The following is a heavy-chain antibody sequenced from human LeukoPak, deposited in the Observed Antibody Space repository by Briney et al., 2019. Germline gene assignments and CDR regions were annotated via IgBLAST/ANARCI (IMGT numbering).Heavy chain of an antibody. CDR1: GGTFSSYA. CDR2: IIPILGIA. D-gene: IGHD3-3*01. CDR3: ARAFFGVVTGDY. V-gene: IGHV1-69*04. Sequence: SVKVSCKASGGTFSSYAISWVRPAPGQGLEWMGRIIPILGIANYAQKFQGRVTITADKSTSTAYMELSSLRSEDTAVYYCARAFFGVVTGDYWGQGTLVTVSS. J-gene: IGHJ4*02.